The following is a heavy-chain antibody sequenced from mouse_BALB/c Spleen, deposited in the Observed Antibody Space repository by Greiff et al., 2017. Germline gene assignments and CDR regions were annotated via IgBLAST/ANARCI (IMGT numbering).Heavy chain of an antibody. J-gene: IGHJ2*01. CDR3: ARLGTTLDY. CDR2: ISSGGSYT. Sequence: EVKLVESGGGLVKPGGSLKLSCAASGFTFSSYAMSWVRQTPEKRLEWVATISSGGSYTYYPDSVKGRFTISRDNAKNTLYLQMSSLRSEDTAMYYCARLGTTLDYWGQGTTLTVSS. V-gene: IGHV5-9-3*01. D-gene: IGHD2-3*01. CDR1: GFTFSSYA.